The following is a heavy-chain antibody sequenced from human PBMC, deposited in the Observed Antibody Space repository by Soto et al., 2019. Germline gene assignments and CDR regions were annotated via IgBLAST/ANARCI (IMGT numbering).Heavy chain of an antibody. CDR1: GYTFTGYY. V-gene: IGHV1-2*02. J-gene: IGHJ6*02. Sequence: ASVKVSCKXSGYTFTGYYMHWVRQAPGQGLEWMGWINPNSGGTNYAQKFQGRVTMTRDTSISTAYMELSRLRSDDTAVYYCAREVIVVVPAARGGYGMDVWGQGTTVTVSS. D-gene: IGHD2-2*01. CDR3: AREVIVVVPAARGGYGMDV. CDR2: INPNSGGT.